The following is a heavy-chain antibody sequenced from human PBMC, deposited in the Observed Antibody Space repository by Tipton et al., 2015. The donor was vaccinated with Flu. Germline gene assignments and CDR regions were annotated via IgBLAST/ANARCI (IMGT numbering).Heavy chain of an antibody. Sequence: TLSLTCSVSGVSISSGGYYWSWIRHHPGKGLEWIGYMYYRGSTYYNPSLKSRVTISVDTSKNQFSLKLSSVTAADTAVYYCARGPEQWLVNPHYFDYWGQGTLVTVSS. V-gene: IGHV4-31*03. D-gene: IGHD6-19*01. CDR1: GVSISSGGYY. J-gene: IGHJ4*02. CDR2: MYYRGST. CDR3: ARGPEQWLVNPHYFDY.